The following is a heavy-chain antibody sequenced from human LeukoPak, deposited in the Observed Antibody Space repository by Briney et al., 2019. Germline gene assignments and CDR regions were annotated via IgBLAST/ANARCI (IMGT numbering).Heavy chain of an antibody. CDR2: IWYDGSNK. CDR3: ARDLTYYDSSGYGY. Sequence: PGRSLRFSCAASGFTFSSYGMHWVRQAPGKGLEWVAVIWYDGSNKYYADSVKGRFTISRDNSKNTLYLQMNSLRAEDTAVYYCARDLTYYDSSGYGYWGQGTLVTVSS. V-gene: IGHV3-33*01. CDR1: GFTFSSYG. D-gene: IGHD3-22*01. J-gene: IGHJ4*02.